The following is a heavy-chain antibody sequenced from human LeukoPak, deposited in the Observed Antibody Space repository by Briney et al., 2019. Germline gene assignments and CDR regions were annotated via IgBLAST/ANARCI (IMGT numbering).Heavy chain of an antibody. CDR3: TRGSSGRRDN. D-gene: IGHD6-19*01. CDR2: MNPNSGNT. Sequence: ASVKVSCKSSGYTFTSCVINWVRQATGQGLEWMGWMNPNSGNTGYGQSFQGRTTMTRDISIGTAYMELSNLTSEDTAIYYCTRGSSGRRDNWGQGTLVTVSA. CDR1: GYTFTSCV. V-gene: IGHV1-8*01. J-gene: IGHJ4*02.